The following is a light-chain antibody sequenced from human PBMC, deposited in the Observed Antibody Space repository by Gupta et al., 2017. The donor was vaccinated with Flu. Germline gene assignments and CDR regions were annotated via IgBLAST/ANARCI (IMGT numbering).Light chain of an antibody. J-gene: IGKJ1*01. CDR1: QNVNTN. CDR3: QQDNNWPET. Sequence: PATLSVAPGERATLSCRASQNVNTNLAWYQQKPGQAPRLIIYGTSTRATGVPARFSGSGSGTEFTLSISSLQSEDFASYYCQQDNNWPETFGQGTKLDIK. V-gene: IGKV3-15*01. CDR2: GTS.